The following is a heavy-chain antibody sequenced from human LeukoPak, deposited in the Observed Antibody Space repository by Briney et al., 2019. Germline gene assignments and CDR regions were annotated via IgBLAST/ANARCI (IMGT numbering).Heavy chain of an antibody. D-gene: IGHD3-16*02. J-gene: IGHJ4*02. CDR3: AKDERYYGSGSYPDY. CDR1: GFTLRNYG. Sequence: GGSLRLSCAASGFTLRNYGMHWVRQTPGKGLEWVAFISYDGSNEYYADSVKGRFIISRDISENTVGLQMNSLRGDDTAVYYCAKDERYYGSGSYPDYWGQGTLVTVSS. CDR2: ISYDGSNE. V-gene: IGHV3-30*18.